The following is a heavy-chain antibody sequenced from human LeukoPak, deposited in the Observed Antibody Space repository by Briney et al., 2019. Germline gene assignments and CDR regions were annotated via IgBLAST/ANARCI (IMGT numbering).Heavy chain of an antibody. J-gene: IGHJ3*02. D-gene: IGHD6-13*01. CDR1: GGSISSYY. Sequence: SETLSLTCTVSGGSISSYYWSWIRQPPGKGLEWIGYIYTSGSTNYNPSLKSRVTISVDTSKNQFPLKLSSVTAADTAVYYCARHVYSTYSDAFDIWGQGTMVTVSS. V-gene: IGHV4-4*09. CDR2: IYTSGST. CDR3: ARHVYSTYSDAFDI.